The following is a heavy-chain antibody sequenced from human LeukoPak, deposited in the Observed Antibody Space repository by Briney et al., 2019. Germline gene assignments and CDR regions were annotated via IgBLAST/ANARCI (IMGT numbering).Heavy chain of an antibody. CDR2: INPNSGGT. CDR1: GYTFTGYY. V-gene: IGHV1-2*02. D-gene: IGHD5-24*01. J-gene: IGHJ4*02. Sequence: ASVKVSCKASGYTFTGYYMHWVRQAPGQGLEWMGWINPNSGGTNYAQKFQGRVTMTRDTSISTAYMELSRLRSDDTAVYYCARGPRLDRWLQPEDYWGQGTLVTVSS. CDR3: ARGPRLDRWLQPEDY.